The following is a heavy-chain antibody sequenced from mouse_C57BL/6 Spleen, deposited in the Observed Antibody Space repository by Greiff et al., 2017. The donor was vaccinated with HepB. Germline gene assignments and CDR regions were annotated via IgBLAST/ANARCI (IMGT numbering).Heavy chain of an antibody. Sequence: VQLQQPGAELVRPGSSVKLSCKASGYTFTSYWMHWVKQRPIQGLEWIGNIDPSDSETHYNQKFKDKATLTVDKSSSTAYMQLSSLTSEDSAVYYCARGYYGSGDYAMDYWSQGTSVTVSS. CDR3: ARGYYGSGDYAMDY. J-gene: IGHJ4*01. V-gene: IGHV1-52*01. CDR1: GYTFTSYW. CDR2: IDPSDSET. D-gene: IGHD1-1*01.